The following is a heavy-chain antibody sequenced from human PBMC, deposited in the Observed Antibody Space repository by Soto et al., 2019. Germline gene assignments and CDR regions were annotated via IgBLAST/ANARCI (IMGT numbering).Heavy chain of an antibody. CDR3: AAELYSGGRCCSFDI. CDR2: IGVGGGNT. Sequence: QMQVVQSGPEVKKPGTSVKVSCKTSGFTFINSAVQWARQARGQRLEWIGWIGVGGGNTNYAQSLQERITITRDMATSTAYMELSSLRSEDTAVYYCAAELYSGGRCCSFDIWGQGTMVTVSS. D-gene: IGHD2-15*01. CDR1: GFTFINSA. V-gene: IGHV1-58*01. J-gene: IGHJ3*02.